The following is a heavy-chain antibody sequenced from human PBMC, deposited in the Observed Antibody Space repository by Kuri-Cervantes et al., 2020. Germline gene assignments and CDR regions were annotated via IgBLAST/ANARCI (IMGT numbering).Heavy chain of an antibody. CDR2: ISGSADST. D-gene: IGHD6-19*01. J-gene: IGHJ3*02. V-gene: IGHV3-23*01. CDR1: GFTFSSYA. Sequence: GGSLRLSCAASGFTFSSYAMSWVRQAPGKGLDWVSAISGSADSTYYADSVKGRFTVSRDNSKNTLYLQMNSLRAEDTAVYYCAKAADLEQWPDAFDIWGQGTMVTVSS. CDR3: AKAADLEQWPDAFDI.